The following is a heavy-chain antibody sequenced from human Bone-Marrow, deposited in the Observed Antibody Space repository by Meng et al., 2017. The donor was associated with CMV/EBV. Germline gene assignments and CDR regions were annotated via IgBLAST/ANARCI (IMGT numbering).Heavy chain of an antibody. Sequence: GESLKISCAASGFTFSSYGMHWVRQAPGKGLEWVAFIRYDGSNKYYADSVKGRFTISRDNAKNSLYLQMNSLRGEDTAVYYCATHPWHYYGMDVWGQGTTVTVSS. V-gene: IGHV3-30*02. D-gene: IGHD5-12*01. J-gene: IGHJ6*02. CDR3: ATHPWHYYGMDV. CDR2: IRYDGSNK. CDR1: GFTFSSYG.